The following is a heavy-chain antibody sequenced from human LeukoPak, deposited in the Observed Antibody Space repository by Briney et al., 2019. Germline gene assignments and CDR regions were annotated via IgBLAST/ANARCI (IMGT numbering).Heavy chain of an antibody. Sequence: ASVKVSCKASGYTFTKYAMNWLRQAPGQRPEWTGWISTGTGNPTYAQGFTGRFVFSLDTSVGTAYLEITSLKAEDTAVYYCTRDFYNSGSSLLDYWGQGTLVTVSS. CDR1: GYTFTKYA. CDR2: ISTGTGNP. D-gene: IGHD3-10*01. V-gene: IGHV7-4-1*02. CDR3: TRDFYNSGSSLLDY. J-gene: IGHJ4*02.